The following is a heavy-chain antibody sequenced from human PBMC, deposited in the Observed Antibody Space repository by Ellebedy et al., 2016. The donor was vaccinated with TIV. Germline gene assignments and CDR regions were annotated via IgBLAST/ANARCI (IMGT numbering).Heavy chain of an antibody. D-gene: IGHD1-26*01. Sequence: MPGGSLRLSCTVSGGSISSYYWSWIRQPPGKGLEWIGYIYYSGSTNYNPSLKSRVTISVDTSKNQFSLKLSSVTAADTAVYYCARDFSGSYWDYWGQGTLVTVSS. CDR1: GGSISSYY. CDR3: ARDFSGSYWDY. V-gene: IGHV4-59*01. J-gene: IGHJ4*02. CDR2: IYYSGST.